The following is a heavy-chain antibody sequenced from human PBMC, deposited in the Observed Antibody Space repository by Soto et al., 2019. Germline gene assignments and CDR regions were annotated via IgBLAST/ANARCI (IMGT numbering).Heavy chain of an antibody. J-gene: IGHJ5*02. Sequence: EVQLVESGGGLVQPGGSLRLSCAASGFTFSRHWMHWVRQAPGKGLVWLSRINSDGSSIAYADSVKGRFTISRDNAKNTLYLQMNRLGAEETAVYFCARDRTDVTVVPGVDQPMFDLWGQGAPVTVSS. CDR2: INSDGSSI. CDR3: ARDRTDVTVVPGVDQPMFDL. CDR1: GFTFSRHW. V-gene: IGHV3-74*03. D-gene: IGHD2-2*01.